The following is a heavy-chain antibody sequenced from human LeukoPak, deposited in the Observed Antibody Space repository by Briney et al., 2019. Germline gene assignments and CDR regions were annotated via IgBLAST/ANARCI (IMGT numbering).Heavy chain of an antibody. V-gene: IGHV3-23*01. J-gene: IGHJ4*02. Sequence: GGSLRLSCAASGFTFSSYAMSWVRQAPGKGLEWVSAISGSGGTTCYADSVTGRFTISRDNSKNTLYLQMNRLRAEDTAVYYCAEQVGSGWFDYWGQGTLVTVSS. D-gene: IGHD6-19*01. CDR1: GFTFSSYA. CDR3: AEQVGSGWFDY. CDR2: ISGSGGTT.